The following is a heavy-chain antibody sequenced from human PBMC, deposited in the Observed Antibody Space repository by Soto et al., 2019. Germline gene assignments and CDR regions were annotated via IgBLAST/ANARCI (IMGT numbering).Heavy chain of an antibody. V-gene: IGHV4-34*01. CDR1: GGSFSGHD. Sequence: QVQLQQWGAGLLKPSETLSLTCAVFGGSFSGHDWSWIRQSPGKGLEWIGEINASGTTNYNPSLKSRVTISIDTSNNQFFLRLSSVTAADSSLYFCARGPHITILKMGFDPWGQGTLVTVSS. J-gene: IGHJ5*02. CDR3: ARGPHITILKMGFDP. CDR2: INASGTT.